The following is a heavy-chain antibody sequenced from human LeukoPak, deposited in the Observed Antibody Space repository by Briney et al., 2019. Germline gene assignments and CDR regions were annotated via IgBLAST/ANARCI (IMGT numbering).Heavy chain of an antibody. CDR1: GFTFSSYA. Sequence: GGSLRLTCAASGFTFSSYAMSWVRQAPGKGLEWVSTISGSGGSTYYADSVKGRFTISRDNSKNTLSLQMNSLRAEDTAVYYCAKDNYYGSGSYLYDAFDIWGQGTMVTVSS. V-gene: IGHV3-23*01. CDR2: ISGSGGST. D-gene: IGHD3-10*01. J-gene: IGHJ3*02. CDR3: AKDNYYGSGSYLYDAFDI.